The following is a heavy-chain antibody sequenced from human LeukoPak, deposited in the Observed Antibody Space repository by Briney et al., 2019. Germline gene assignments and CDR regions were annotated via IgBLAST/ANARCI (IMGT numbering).Heavy chain of an antibody. Sequence: GGSLRLSCGASGFTFSSYWMSWVRQAPGKGLEWVANIKQDGSEKYYVDPVKGRFTISRDNAKNSLYLQMNSLRAEDTAVYYCATEDYYDSSGYYFDFWGQGTLVTVSS. CDR3: ATEDYYDSSGYYFDF. J-gene: IGHJ4*02. D-gene: IGHD3-22*01. CDR1: GFTFSSYW. V-gene: IGHV3-7*01. CDR2: IKQDGSEK.